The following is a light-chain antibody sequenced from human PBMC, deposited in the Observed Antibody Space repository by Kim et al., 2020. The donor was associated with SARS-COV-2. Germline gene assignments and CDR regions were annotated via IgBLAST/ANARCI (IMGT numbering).Light chain of an antibody. V-gene: IGLV2-14*03. Sequence: QSITISCTRNSSDGSGYNYVSWYQQHPGKAPKLMIYDVSNRPSGVSTRFSGSKSGNTASLTISGLQAEDEADYYCSSYTSSSTLYVFGTGTKVTVL. CDR3: SSYTSSSTLYV. CDR1: SSDGSGYNY. J-gene: IGLJ1*01. CDR2: DVS.